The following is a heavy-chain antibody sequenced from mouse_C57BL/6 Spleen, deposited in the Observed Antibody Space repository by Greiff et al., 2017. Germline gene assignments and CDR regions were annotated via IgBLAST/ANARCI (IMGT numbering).Heavy chain of an antibody. J-gene: IGHJ1*03. Sequence: QVQLQQSGPELVKPGASVKISCKASGYAFSSSWMNWVKQRPGKGLEWIGRIYPGDGDTNYNGKFKGKATLTAAKASSTAYMQLSSLTSEDSAVYVCAREANGSDFYWFFEVWGTGTTVTVSS. D-gene: IGHD1-1*01. CDR3: AREANGSDFYWFFEV. CDR1: GYAFSSSW. V-gene: IGHV1-82*01. CDR2: IYPGDGDT.